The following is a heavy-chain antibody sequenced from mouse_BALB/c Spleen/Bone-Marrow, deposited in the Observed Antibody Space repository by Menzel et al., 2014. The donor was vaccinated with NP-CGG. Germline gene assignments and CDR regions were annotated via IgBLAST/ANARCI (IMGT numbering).Heavy chain of an antibody. J-gene: IGHJ3*01. CDR2: INPDSSTI. D-gene: IGHD4-1*01. CDR3: ARGDWAWFVY. Sequence: EVKLMESGGGLVQPGGSLKLSCAASGFDFSGYWMSWVRQAPGKGLEWIGEINPDSSTINYTPSLKDKFIISRDNAKNTLYLQMSKVTSEDTALYYCARGDWAWFVYWGQGTLVTVSA. V-gene: IGHV4-1*02. CDR1: GFDFSGYW.